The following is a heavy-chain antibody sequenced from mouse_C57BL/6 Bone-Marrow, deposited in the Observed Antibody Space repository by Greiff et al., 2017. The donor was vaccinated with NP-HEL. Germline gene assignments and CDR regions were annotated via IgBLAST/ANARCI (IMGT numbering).Heavy chain of an antibody. D-gene: IGHD2-3*01. CDR1: GYSITSGYY. CDR2: ISYDGSN. CDR3: ARWLLGFDY. J-gene: IGHJ2*01. V-gene: IGHV3-6*01. Sequence: EVQLQESGPGLVKPSQSLSLTCSVTGYSITSGYYWNWIRQFPGNKLEWMGYISYDGSNNYNPSLKNRISITRDTSKNQFFLKLNSVTTEDTATYYCARWLLGFDYWGQGTTLTVSS.